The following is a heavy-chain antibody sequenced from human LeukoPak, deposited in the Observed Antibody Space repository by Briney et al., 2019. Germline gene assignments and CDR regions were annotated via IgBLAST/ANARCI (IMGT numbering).Heavy chain of an antibody. CDR2: IIPILDIA. J-gene: IGHJ6*02. Sequence: SVTVSFTASGGTFSIYAINWVREAPGQGLEWMGRIIPILDIANYAQKFQGRVTITADKSTSTAYMELSSLRSEDTAVYYCARDHPHIPPSNGMDLWGQGTTVTVSS. V-gene: IGHV1-69*04. CDR3: ARDHPHIPPSNGMDL. D-gene: IGHD2-21*01. CDR1: GGTFSIYA.